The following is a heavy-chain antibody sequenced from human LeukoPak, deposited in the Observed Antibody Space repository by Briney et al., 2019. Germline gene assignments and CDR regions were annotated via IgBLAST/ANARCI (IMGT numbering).Heavy chain of an antibody. Sequence: GESLKISCKGSGYTFINYWIGWVRQMPGKGLEWMGIIYPAHSGTRYSPSFQGQVTISADKSISTAYLQWSSLKASDTGMYYCVRRGSPHSPGYVEEYWGQGALVTVSS. J-gene: IGHJ4*02. CDR2: IYPAHSGT. D-gene: IGHD3-16*01. CDR1: GYTFINYW. CDR3: VRRGSPHSPGYVEEY. V-gene: IGHV5-51*01.